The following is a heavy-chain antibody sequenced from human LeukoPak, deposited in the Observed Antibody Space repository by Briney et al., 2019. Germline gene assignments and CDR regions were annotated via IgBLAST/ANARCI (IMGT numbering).Heavy chain of an antibody. Sequence: GGSLRLSCAASGFIFSDYSMTWVRQAPGKGLEWVANLDQGGSDDFYLDSVRGRFIISRDNARNSLYLQMNGLRVEDTAVYYCARDVSLGFWSGYSDYWGHGALVAVAS. CDR3: ARDVSLGFWSGYSDY. CDR1: GFIFSDYS. V-gene: IGHV3-7*01. CDR2: LDQGGSDD. D-gene: IGHD3-3*01. J-gene: IGHJ4*01.